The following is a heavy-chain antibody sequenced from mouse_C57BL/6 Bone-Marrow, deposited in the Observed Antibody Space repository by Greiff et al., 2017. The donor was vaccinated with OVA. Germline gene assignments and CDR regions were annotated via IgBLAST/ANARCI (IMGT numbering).Heavy chain of an antibody. CDR1: GYTFTDYE. V-gene: IGHV1-15*01. Sequence: QVQLKQSGAELVRPGASVTLSCKASGYTFTDYEMHWVKQTPVHGLEWIGAIDPETGGTAYNQTFKGKAILTADKSSSTAYMELRSLTSEDSAVYYCTRNEDSSYFDYWGQGTTLTVSS. D-gene: IGHD1-1*01. CDR2: IDPETGGT. CDR3: TRNEDSSYFDY. J-gene: IGHJ2*01.